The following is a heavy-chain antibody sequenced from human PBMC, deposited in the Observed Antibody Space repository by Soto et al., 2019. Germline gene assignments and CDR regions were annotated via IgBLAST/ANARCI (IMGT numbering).Heavy chain of an antibody. V-gene: IGHV1-8*02. CDR1: GYTFTSYG. CDR2: ISAYNGNT. J-gene: IGHJ6*03. D-gene: IGHD2-2*01. CDR3: ARGHPRYCSSTSCYDSPNYYYYMDV. Sequence: GASVKVSCKASGYTFTSYGISWVRQAPGQGLEWMGWISAYNGNTGYAQKFQGRVTMTRNTSISTAYMELSSLRSEDTAVYYCARGHPRYCSSTSCYDSPNYYYYMDVWGKGTTVT.